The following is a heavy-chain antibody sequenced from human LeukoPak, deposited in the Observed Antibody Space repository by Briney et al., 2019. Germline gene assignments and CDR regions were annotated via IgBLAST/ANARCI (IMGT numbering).Heavy chain of an antibody. J-gene: IGHJ4*02. CDR3: ARGSPYSGYDLYYFDY. D-gene: IGHD5-12*01. Sequence: GGSLRLSCAASGFTVSSNYMSWVRQAPGKGLEWVSVIYSGGSTYYADSVKGRFTISRDNSKNALYLQMNSLRAEDTAVYYCARGSPYSGYDLYYFDYWGQGTLVTVSS. CDR2: IYSGGST. CDR1: GFTVSSNY. V-gene: IGHV3-66*01.